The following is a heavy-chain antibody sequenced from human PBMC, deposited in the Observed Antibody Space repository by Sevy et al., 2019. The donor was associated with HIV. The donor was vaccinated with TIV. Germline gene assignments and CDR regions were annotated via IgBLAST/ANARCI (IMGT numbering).Heavy chain of an antibody. Sequence: GGSLRLSCAASGFTFSSYSMNWVRQAPGKGLEWVSSISSISIYIYYADSVKGRFTISRDNAKNSLYLQMNSLRAEDTAVYDCAREPMDIVVVLPGSLFQNWGQGTLVTVSS. CDR2: ISSISIYI. CDR3: AREPMDIVVVLPGSLFQN. D-gene: IGHD2-15*01. J-gene: IGHJ1*01. CDR1: GFTFSSYS. V-gene: IGHV3-21*01.